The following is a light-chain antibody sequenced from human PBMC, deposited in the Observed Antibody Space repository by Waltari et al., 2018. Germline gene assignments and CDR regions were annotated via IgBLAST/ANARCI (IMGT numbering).Light chain of an antibody. CDR3: QVWDNTSDHV. CDR1: DIRRKS. V-gene: IGLV3-21*04. Sequence: SYVLAQPHSVSVAPGETARITCGGSDIRRKSGHWYQQKPGQAPRLVIYYDSARPSGIPERFSGSNSGNTSTLTISRVEAGDEADYYCQVWDNTSDHVFGTGTTVTVL. CDR2: YDS. J-gene: IGLJ1*01.